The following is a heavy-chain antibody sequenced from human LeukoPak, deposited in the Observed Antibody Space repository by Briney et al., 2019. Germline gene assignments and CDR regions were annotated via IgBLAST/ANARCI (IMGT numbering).Heavy chain of an antibody. CDR2: ISYDGSNK. V-gene: IGHV3-30-3*01. J-gene: IGHJ6*02. CDR1: GFTFSSYA. Sequence: PGGSLRLSCAASGFTFSSYAMHWVRQAPGKGLEWVAVISYDGSNKYYADSVKGRFTISRDNSKNTLYLQMNSLRAEDTAVYYCARVKSSTRDPRYYYYYGMDVWGQGTTVTVSS. CDR3: ARVKSSTRDPRYYYYYGMDV. D-gene: IGHD6-6*01.